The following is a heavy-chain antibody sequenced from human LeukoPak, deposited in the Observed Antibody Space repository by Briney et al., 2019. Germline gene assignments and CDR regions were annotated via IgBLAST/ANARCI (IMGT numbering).Heavy chain of an antibody. CDR2: ISGIDGKT. CDR1: GFTVSSNY. CDR3: AKDRREYSSSDYFDY. Sequence: GGSLRLSCAASGFTVSSNYMSWVRQAPGKGLEWVSLISGIDGKTYYADSVKGRFTISRDNSRNTLYLQMNSLRAEDTAMYYCAKDRREYSSSDYFDYWGQGTLVTVSS. D-gene: IGHD6-6*01. V-gene: IGHV3-53*01. J-gene: IGHJ4*02.